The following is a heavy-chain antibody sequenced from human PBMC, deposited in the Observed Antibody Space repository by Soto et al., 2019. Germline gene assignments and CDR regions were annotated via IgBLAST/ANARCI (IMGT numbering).Heavy chain of an antibody. Sequence: PSQTLSLTCAISGDSVSSKSATWNWIRQSPSRGLEWLGRTYYRSKWSTDYAVSVKGRITVNPDTSKNQFSLRLNSVTPEDTAVYYCARALAGSYDYWGQGTLVIVSS. D-gene: IGHD1-26*01. CDR2: TYYRSKWST. CDR1: GDSVSSKSAT. J-gene: IGHJ4*02. CDR3: ARALAGSYDY. V-gene: IGHV6-1*01.